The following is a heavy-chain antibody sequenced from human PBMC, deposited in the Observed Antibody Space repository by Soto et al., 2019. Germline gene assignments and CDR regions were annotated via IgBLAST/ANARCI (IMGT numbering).Heavy chain of an antibody. CDR1: AFSSHHHA. CDR3: TEDILPGGADV. D-gene: IGHD3-16*01. J-gene: IGHJ6*02. V-gene: IGHV3-9*02. CDR2: IHWNNGAT. Sequence: GGSLRLSCVASAFSSHHHAIHWVRQGPGKGLEWVSGIHWNNGATGYADSVKGRFTIFKDNVKNSVYLQMNSLRTDDTAFYYCTEDILPGGADVWGQGTTVTVS.